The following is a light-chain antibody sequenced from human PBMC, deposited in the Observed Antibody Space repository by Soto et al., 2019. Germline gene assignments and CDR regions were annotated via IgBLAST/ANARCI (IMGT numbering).Light chain of an antibody. J-gene: IGLJ1*01. CDR3: SSYAGSNTFV. CDR1: SSDVGTYKY. V-gene: IGLV2-8*01. CDR2: EVT. Sequence: QSALTQPPSASGSPGQSVTISCTGTSSDVGTYKYVSWYQQHPGKAPKLMIYEVTKRPSGVPDRFSGSKSGNTASLTVSGLQAEDEADYYCSSYAGSNTFVFGPGTNVAV.